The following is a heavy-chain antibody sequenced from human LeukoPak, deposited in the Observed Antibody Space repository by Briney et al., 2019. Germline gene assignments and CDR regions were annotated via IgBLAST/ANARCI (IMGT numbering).Heavy chain of an antibody. D-gene: IGHD2-2*01. J-gene: IGHJ4*02. CDR3: ARQRVPAATYYFDY. CDR1: GGTFSSYA. Sequence: SVTVSCKASGGTFSSYAISWVRQAPGQGLEWMGGIIPIFGTANYAQKFQGRVTITADESTSTAYMELSSLRSEDTAVYYCARQRVPAATYYFDYWGQGTLVTVSS. V-gene: IGHV1-69*01. CDR2: IIPIFGTA.